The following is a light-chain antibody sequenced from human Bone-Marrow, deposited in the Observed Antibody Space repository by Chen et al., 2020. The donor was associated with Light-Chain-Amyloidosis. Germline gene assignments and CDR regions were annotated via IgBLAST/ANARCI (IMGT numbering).Light chain of an antibody. V-gene: IGLV3-25*03. CDR2: RDT. CDR1: DLPTKY. J-gene: IGLJ2*01. Sequence: SYELTQPPSVSVSPGQTARITCSGDDLPTKYAYWYQQKPGQAPVLVIHRDTERPSGISGRLSGSSSGTTATLTISGVQAEDEADYHCQSADSSGTYEVIFGGGTKLTVL. CDR3: QSADSSGTYEVI.